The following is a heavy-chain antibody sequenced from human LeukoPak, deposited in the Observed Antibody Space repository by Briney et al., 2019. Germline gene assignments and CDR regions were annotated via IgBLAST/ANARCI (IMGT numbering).Heavy chain of an antibody. CDR2: IYYSGST. D-gene: IGHD3-16*02. Sequence: PSETLSLTCTVSGGSVSSGSYYWSWIRQPPGKGLEWIGYIYYSGSTNYNPSLKSRVTISVDTSKNQFSLKLSSVTAADTAVYYCARDPRPKATHYDYVWGSYRYTSRYYCGMDVWGQGTTVTVSS. CDR1: GGSVSSGSYY. V-gene: IGHV4-61*01. CDR3: ARDPRPKATHYDYVWGSYRYTSRYYCGMDV. J-gene: IGHJ6*02.